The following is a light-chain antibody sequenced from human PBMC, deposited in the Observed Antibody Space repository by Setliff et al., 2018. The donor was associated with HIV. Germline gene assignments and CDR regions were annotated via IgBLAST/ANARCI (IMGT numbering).Light chain of an antibody. CDR3: SSYTSSSTDV. J-gene: IGLJ1*01. CDR1: SSDVGTYNA. CDR2: DVS. V-gene: IGLV2-14*01. Sequence: QSVLTQPASVSGSPGQSITISCTGTSSDVGTYNAVYWYQQQPGKAPKLMIYDVSTRPSGVSNRFTGSKSGNTASLTISGLQTEDEADYYCSSYTSSSTDVFGTGTKVTVL.